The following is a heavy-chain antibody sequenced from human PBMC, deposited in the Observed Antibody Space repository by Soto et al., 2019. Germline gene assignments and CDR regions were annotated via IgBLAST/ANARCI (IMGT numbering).Heavy chain of an antibody. J-gene: IGHJ5*02. D-gene: IGHD5-12*01. V-gene: IGHV1-69*01. Sequence: QVQLVQSGAEVKQPGSSVKVSCQASGVTFSSFAISWVLQAPGQGLEWMGGIIPIFRTPNYAQNFQGRVTITADESTSSVYMELSRLRSEATAVYYCARSTGSGFRPGTHRFNWFDPWGQGTLVTVSS. CDR3: ARSTGSGFRPGTHRFNWFDP. CDR1: GVTFSSFA. CDR2: IIPIFRTP.